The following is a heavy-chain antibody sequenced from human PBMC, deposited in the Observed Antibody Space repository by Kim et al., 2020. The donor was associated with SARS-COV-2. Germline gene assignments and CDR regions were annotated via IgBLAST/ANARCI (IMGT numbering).Heavy chain of an antibody. CDR2: INHSGST. Sequence: SETLSLTCAAYGGSFSGYYWSWIRQPPGKGLEWIGEINHSGSTNYNPSLKSRVTISVDTSKNQFSLKLSSVTAADTAAYYCARGERYSGSASSRPAHYYG. V-gene: IGHV4-34*01. J-gene: IGHJ6*01. CDR1: GGSFSGYY. CDR3: ARGERYSGSASSRPAHYYG. D-gene: IGHD3-10*01.